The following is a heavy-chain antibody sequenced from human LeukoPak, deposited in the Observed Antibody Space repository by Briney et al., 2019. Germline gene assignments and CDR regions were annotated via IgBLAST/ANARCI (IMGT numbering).Heavy chain of an antibody. Sequence: PGGSLRLSCAASGFTFSSYEMNWVRQAPGKGLEWVANIKQDGSEKYYVDSVKGRFTISRDNAKNSLYLQMNSLRAEDTAVYYCARDRYHDYGDNPKHFDYWGQGTLVTVSS. CDR2: IKQDGSEK. CDR3: ARDRYHDYGDNPKHFDY. D-gene: IGHD4-23*01. J-gene: IGHJ4*02. CDR1: GFTFSSYE. V-gene: IGHV3-7*01.